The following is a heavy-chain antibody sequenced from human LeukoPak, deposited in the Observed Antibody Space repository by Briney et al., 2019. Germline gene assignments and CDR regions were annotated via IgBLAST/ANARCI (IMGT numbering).Heavy chain of an antibody. Sequence: PTGGSLRLSCAASGFTFSSYAMHWVRQAPGKGLEYVSAISSNGGSTYYANSVKGRFTISRDNSKNTLYLQMSSLRVEDTAVYYCTRDADTSGHYDIFDIWGQGTMVTVSS. J-gene: IGHJ3*02. CDR2: ISSNGGST. CDR3: TRDADTSGHYDIFDI. V-gene: IGHV3-64*01. D-gene: IGHD6-19*01. CDR1: GFTFSSYA.